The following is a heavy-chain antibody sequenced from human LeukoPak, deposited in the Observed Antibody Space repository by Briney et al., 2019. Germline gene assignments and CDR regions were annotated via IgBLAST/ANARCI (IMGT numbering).Heavy chain of an antibody. D-gene: IGHD6-19*01. V-gene: IGHV3-30-3*01. Sequence: GGSLRLSCAASGFTFSSYAMHWVRPAPGKGLEWVAVISYDGSNKYYADSVKGRFTISRDNSKNTLYLQMNSLRAEDTAVYYCAREGVSSGWYCIFDYWGQGTLVTVSS. CDR1: GFTFSSYA. J-gene: IGHJ4*02. CDR3: AREGVSSGWYCIFDY. CDR2: ISYDGSNK.